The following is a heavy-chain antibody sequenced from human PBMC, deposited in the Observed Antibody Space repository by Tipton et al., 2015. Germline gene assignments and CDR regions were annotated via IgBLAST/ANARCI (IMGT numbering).Heavy chain of an antibody. CDR1: GFIFSMYA. D-gene: IGHD3/OR15-3a*01. V-gene: IGHV3-23*01. CDR2: ISGSGTT. Sequence: SLRLSCAGSGFIFSMYAMSWVRQAPGKGLEWVSTISGSGTTHYADSVKGRFTVSRDSANDTLFLQMNSLRVADTAVYYCAKEGIRDDAWTGYHRFAFDSWGQGILVTVSS. J-gene: IGHJ4*02. CDR3: AKEGIRDDAWTGYHRFAFDS.